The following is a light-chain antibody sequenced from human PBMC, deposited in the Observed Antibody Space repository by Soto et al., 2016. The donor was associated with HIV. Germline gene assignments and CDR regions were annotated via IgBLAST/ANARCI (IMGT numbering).Light chain of an antibody. CDR1: NIGSKS. J-gene: IGLJ3*02. V-gene: IGLV3-21*03. CDR2: DTR. Sequence: SYELTQPPSVPVAPGKTATITCGGNNIGSKSVQWYQQRPGQAPRLVVYDTRDRPSGIPERFSGSNSENTATLTISRVEAGDEADYYCQVWDSSSDHWVFGGGTKLTVL. CDR3: QVWDSSSDHWV.